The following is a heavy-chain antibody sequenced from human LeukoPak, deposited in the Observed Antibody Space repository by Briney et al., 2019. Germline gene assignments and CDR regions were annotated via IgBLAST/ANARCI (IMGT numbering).Heavy chain of an antibody. CDR1: GFTFSSYA. Sequence: PGGSLRLSCAASGFTFSSYAMHWVRQAPGHGLEWVSAISGSGGSTYYADSVKDRFTISRDNSTNTLYLQMNSLRAEDTAVYYCPKMADTTLVLRRYFDYWGQGTLVTVSS. D-gene: IGHD5-18*01. J-gene: IGHJ4*02. CDR2: ISGSGGST. CDR3: PKMADTTLVLRRYFDY. V-gene: IGHV3-23*01.